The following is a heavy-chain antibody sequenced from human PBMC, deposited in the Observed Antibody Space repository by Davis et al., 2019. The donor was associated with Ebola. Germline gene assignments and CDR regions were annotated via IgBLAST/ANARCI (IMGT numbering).Heavy chain of an antibody. CDR2: INAGNGNT. J-gene: IGHJ4*02. Sequence: ASFLVSCKASAYTFTSYAMHRLRQAPGQTLEWIGWINAGNGNTTYSQKFQGRVTMTTDTPPSTAYMELRSLTSDETAGYYCARGGSWGLGGDDYWGQGTLVTVSS. D-gene: IGHD1-26*01. CDR1: AYTFTSYA. V-gene: IGHV1-3*01. CDR3: ARGGSWGLGGDDY.